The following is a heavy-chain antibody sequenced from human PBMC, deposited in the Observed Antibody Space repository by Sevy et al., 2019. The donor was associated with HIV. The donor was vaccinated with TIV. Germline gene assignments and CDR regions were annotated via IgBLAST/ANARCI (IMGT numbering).Heavy chain of an antibody. J-gene: IGHJ4*02. Sequence: GGSLRLSCSPSGFTLSDYYMSWIRQAPGKGLEWVSYISSGSSYTNYADSVKGRFTISRDNAKNFLYLEMNNLRAEDTAVYYCARDRRNYGGQYFDNWGQGTLVTVSS. CDR1: GFTLSDYY. CDR3: ARDRRNYGGQYFDN. CDR2: ISSGSSYT. D-gene: IGHD4-17*01. V-gene: IGHV3-11*06.